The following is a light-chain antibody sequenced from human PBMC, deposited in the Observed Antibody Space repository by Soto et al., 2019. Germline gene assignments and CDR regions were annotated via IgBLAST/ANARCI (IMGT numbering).Light chain of an antibody. CDR3: HQSYSAPPT. V-gene: IGKV1-8*01. J-gene: IGKJ2*01. CDR1: QGISSY. Sequence: AIRMTQSPSSFSASTGDRVTITCRASQGISSYLAWYQQKPGKAPKLLIYAASTLQSGVPSRFSGSGSGTDFTLTISCLQSEDFATYYCHQSYSAPPTFGQGTKLDIK. CDR2: AAS.